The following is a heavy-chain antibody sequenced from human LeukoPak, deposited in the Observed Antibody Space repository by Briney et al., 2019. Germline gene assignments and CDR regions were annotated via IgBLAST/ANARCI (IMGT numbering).Heavy chain of an antibody. CDR3: TRVGLRGVTGDYHALDM. Sequence: GGSLRLSCAASGXAFSGYDIHWVRQVTGKGLEWVSAILASGDTFYADSVKGRFTISRTNAESSLYLQMSSLRAGDTAVYYCTRVGLRGVTGDYHALDMWGQGTTVTVSS. V-gene: IGHV3-13*01. CDR1: GXAFSGYD. D-gene: IGHD2-21*02. J-gene: IGHJ6*02. CDR2: ILASGDT.